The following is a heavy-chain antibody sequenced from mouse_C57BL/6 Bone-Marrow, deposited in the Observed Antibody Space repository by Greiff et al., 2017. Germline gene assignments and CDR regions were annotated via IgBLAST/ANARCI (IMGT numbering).Heavy chain of an antibody. D-gene: IGHD1-1*01. J-gene: IGHJ2*01. CDR2: IRNKANGYTT. Sequence: EVKVEESGGGLVQPGGSLSLSCAASGFTFTDYYMSWVRQPPGKALEWLGFIRNKANGYTTEYSASVKGRFTISRDNSQSILYLQMNALRAEDSATYYCARYRVVAFDYWGQGTTLTVSS. CDR3: ARYRVVAFDY. V-gene: IGHV7-3*01. CDR1: GFTFTDYY.